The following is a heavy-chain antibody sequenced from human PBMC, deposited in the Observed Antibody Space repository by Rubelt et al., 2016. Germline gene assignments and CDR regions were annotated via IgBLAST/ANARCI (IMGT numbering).Heavy chain of an antibody. CDR3: ARDDCSSTSCSPQG. J-gene: IGHJ4*02. CDR1: GGTFSSYA. Sequence: QVQLVQSGAEVKKPGSSVKVSCKASGGTFSSYAISWVRQAPGQGLEWMGRIIPILGIANYAQKFQGRVKITADKSTSTAYMELSSLRSEDTAVYYCARDDCSSTSCSPQGWGQGTLVTVSS. V-gene: IGHV1-69*04. CDR2: IIPILGIA. D-gene: IGHD2-2*01.